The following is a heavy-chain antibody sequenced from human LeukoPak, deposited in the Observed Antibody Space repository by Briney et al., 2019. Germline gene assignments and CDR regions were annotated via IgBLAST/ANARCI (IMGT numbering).Heavy chain of an antibody. J-gene: IGHJ4*02. Sequence: PGGSLRLSCAASGFTFSSYGMHWVRQAPGKGLEWVAFKRYDGSNKYYADSVKGRFTISRDNSKNTLRLQMRTLGAEDTAVYYCAKAGSIRFDYWGQGTLVTVSS. CDR3: AKAGSIRFDY. CDR2: KRYDGSNK. CDR1: GFTFSSYG. V-gene: IGHV3-30*02. D-gene: IGHD1-26*01.